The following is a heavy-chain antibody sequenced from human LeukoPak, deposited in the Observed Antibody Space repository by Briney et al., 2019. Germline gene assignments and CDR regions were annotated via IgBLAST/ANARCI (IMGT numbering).Heavy chain of an antibody. CDR2: IDPSDSYT. V-gene: IGHV5-10-1*01. CDR3: ARQVTMVRGVTGFDP. Sequence: GESLMITCKGSGYSFTSYWISWVRQMPGKGLEWMGRIDPSDSYTNYSPSLQGHVTISADKSISTAYLQWSSLKASDTAMYYCARQVTMVRGVTGFDPWGQGTLVTVSS. J-gene: IGHJ5*02. D-gene: IGHD3-10*01. CDR1: GYSFTSYW.